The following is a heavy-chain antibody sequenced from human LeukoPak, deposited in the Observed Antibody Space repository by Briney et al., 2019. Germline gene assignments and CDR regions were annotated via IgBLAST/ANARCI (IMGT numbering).Heavy chain of an antibody. V-gene: IGHV3-30-3*01. J-gene: IGHJ6*02. Sequence: GRSLRLSCAASGFTFSSYAMHWVRQAPGKGLEWVAVISYDGSNKYYAGSVKGRFTISRDNSKNTLYLQMNSLRAEDTAVYYCARGPSGWYYYYGMDVWGQGTTVTVSS. CDR2: ISYDGSNK. CDR3: ARGPSGWYYYYGMDV. CDR1: GFTFSSYA. D-gene: IGHD6-19*01.